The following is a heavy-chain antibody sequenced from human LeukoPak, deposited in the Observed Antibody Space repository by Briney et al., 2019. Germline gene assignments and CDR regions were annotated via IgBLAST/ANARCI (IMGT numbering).Heavy chain of an antibody. CDR2: ISYDGSNK. J-gene: IGHJ4*02. Sequence: GGSLRLSFAVSGFTFSSYAMHWVRQAPGKGLEWVTVISYDGSNKHYADSVKGRFTISRDNSKNTLYLQMNSLRAEDTAVYYCARGVVALGFDYWGQGTLVTVSS. CDR1: GFTFSSYA. CDR3: ARGVVALGFDY. V-gene: IGHV3-30-3*01. D-gene: IGHD2-21*01.